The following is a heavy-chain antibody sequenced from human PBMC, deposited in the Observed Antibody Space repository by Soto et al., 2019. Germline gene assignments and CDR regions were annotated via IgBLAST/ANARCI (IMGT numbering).Heavy chain of an antibody. Sequence: QVQLVQSGAEVRKPGSSVKVSCKASGGTFSRHAISWVRQAPGQGLEWMGGIIPIFGTANHAQKFQGRVTGIADQSTNTVYMELGSLRTEETAKYYWARGWGKDRNDYYYAYWGQGTLVIVSS. CDR3: ARGWGKDRNDYYYAY. J-gene: IGHJ4*02. V-gene: IGHV1-69*01. CDR2: IIPIFGTA. CDR1: GGTFSRHA. D-gene: IGHD3-22*01.